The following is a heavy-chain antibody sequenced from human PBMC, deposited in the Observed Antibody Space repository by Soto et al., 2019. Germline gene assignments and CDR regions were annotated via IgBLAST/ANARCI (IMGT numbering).Heavy chain of an antibody. D-gene: IGHD2-2*01. CDR1: GYSFTSYW. CDR3: ARHVPANAYYYGMDV. J-gene: IGHJ6*02. V-gene: IGHV5-51*01. Sequence: GESLKISCKGSGYSFTSYWIGWVRQMPGKGLEWMGIIYPGDSDTRYSPSFQGQVTISADKSISTAYLQWGSLKASDTAMYYCARHVPANAYYYGMDVWGQGTTVTVSS. CDR2: IYPGDSDT.